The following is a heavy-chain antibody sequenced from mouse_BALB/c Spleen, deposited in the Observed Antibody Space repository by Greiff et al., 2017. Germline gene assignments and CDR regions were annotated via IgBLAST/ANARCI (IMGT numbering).Heavy chain of an antibody. Sequence: VQLKESGPGLVKPSQSLSLTCTVTGYSITSDYAWNWIRQFPGNKLEWMGYISYSGSTSYNPSLKSRISITRDTSKNQFFLQLNSVTTEDTATYYCAVYYDYSFAYWGQGTLVTVSA. CDR1: GYSITSDYA. V-gene: IGHV3-2*02. J-gene: IGHJ3*01. CDR2: ISYSGST. CDR3: AVYYDYSFAY. D-gene: IGHD2-4*01.